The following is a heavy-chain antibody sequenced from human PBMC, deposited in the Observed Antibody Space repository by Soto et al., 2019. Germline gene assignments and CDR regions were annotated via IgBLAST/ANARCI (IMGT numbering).Heavy chain of an antibody. J-gene: IGHJ4*02. CDR3: ARLLGYGDYIDY. Sequence: PSETLSLTCTVSGGSISSYYWSWIRQPPGRGLEWIGYVYYSESTNYNPSLKSRVTISLDTSENQFSLKLTSVTAADTAVYYCARLLGYGDYIDYWGQGTLVTVSS. V-gene: IGHV4-59*08. CDR2: VYYSEST. CDR1: GGSISSYY. D-gene: IGHD4-17*01.